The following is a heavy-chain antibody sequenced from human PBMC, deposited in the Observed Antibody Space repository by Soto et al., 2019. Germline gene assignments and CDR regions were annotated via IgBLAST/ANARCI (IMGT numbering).Heavy chain of an antibody. CDR1: GYTFTSYG. V-gene: IGHV1-18*01. CDR2: ISAYNGNT. Sequence: ASVKVSCKASGYTFTSYGISWVRQAPGQGLEWMGLISAYNGNTNYAQKLQGRVTMTTDTSTSTAYMELRSLRSDDTAVYHCARERPYCSSTSCYVSNWFDPWGQGTLVTVSS. D-gene: IGHD2-2*01. CDR3: ARERPYCSSTSCYVSNWFDP. J-gene: IGHJ5*02.